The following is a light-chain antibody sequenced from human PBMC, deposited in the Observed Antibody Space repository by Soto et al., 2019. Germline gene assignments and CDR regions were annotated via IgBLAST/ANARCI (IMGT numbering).Light chain of an antibody. J-gene: IGLJ1*01. CDR1: SSDVDDYRY. Sequence: QSVLAQPRSVSGSPGQLLTISCTGTSSDVDDYRYVSWYQQYPGKAPKLVIYDGNKRPSGVPDRFSGSNSGNTASLTISGLQAEDDADYYCCSYVTTPEIFGTGPKVTVL. CDR2: DGN. CDR3: CSYVTTPEI. V-gene: IGLV2-11*01.